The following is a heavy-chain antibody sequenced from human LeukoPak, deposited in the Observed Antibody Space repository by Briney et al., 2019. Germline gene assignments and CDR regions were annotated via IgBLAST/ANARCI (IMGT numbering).Heavy chain of an antibody. Sequence: SETLSLTCAVSGASISGSGYYLGWLRQPPGKGLEWIGNIYYTGSTYYNASLQSRVTISIDMSKNQFSLRLSSVTAADTAMYYCVKSGGYGLIDYWGQGTLVTVSS. CDR1: GASISGSGYY. J-gene: IGHJ4*02. CDR3: VKSGGYGLIDY. V-gene: IGHV4-39*01. D-gene: IGHD6-19*01. CDR2: IYYTGST.